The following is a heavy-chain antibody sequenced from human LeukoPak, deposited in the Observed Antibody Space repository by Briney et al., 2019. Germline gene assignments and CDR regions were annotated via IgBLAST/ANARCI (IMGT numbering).Heavy chain of an antibody. CDR2: ISGSSGST. CDR3: AKDQLLIAAAGYFDY. CDR1: GLTFSSYA. D-gene: IGHD6-13*01. Sequence: PGGSLRLSCAASGLTFSSYAMSWVRQAPGKGLEWVSAISGSSGSTYYADSVKGRFTISRDNSKNTLYLQMNSLRAEDTAVYYCAKDQLLIAAAGYFDYWGQGTLVTVSS. V-gene: IGHV3-23*01. J-gene: IGHJ4*02.